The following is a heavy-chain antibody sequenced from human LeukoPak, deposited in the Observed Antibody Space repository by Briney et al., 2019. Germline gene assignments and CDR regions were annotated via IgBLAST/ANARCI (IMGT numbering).Heavy chain of an antibody. CDR1: GDSISNDKYY. CDR2: IYASGIT. Sequence: SETLSLTCTVSGDSISNDKYYWSWIRQSAGKGLEWIGRIYASGITNYNPSLKSRVTISLDTSKNQFPLELSSVTAADTAMYYCARDYYDITGYYRFDPWGQGTLVTVSS. D-gene: IGHD3-22*01. V-gene: IGHV4-61*02. CDR3: ARDYYDITGYYRFDP. J-gene: IGHJ5*02.